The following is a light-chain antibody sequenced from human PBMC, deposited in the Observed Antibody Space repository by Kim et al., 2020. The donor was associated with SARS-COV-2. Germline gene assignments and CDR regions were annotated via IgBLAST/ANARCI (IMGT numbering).Light chain of an antibody. CDR1: QSVSSN. CDR2: GAS. Sequence: EIVMTQSPATLSVSPGERATLSCGASQSVSSNLAWYQQKPGQAPRLLIYGASTRATGGPATFSGSGSGTEFTLTISSLQSEDFAVYYCQQYDDWPYTFGQGTKLEI. CDR3: QQYDDWPYT. V-gene: IGKV3-15*01. J-gene: IGKJ2*01.